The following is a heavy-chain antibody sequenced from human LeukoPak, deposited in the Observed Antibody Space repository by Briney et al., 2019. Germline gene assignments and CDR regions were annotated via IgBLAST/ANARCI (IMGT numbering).Heavy chain of an antibody. CDR2: IYTSRSP. Sequence: SETLSLTXTVSGGSISSGSYYWSWIRQPAGKGLEWIGRIYTSRSPNYHPSLKSRVTISVDTSKNQFSLKLSSVTAADTAVYYCARDVGYCSGGSYCAGYNWFDPWGQGTLVTVSS. CDR1: GGSISSGSYY. V-gene: IGHV4-61*02. J-gene: IGHJ5*02. CDR3: ARDVGYCSGGSYCAGYNWFDP. D-gene: IGHD2-15*01.